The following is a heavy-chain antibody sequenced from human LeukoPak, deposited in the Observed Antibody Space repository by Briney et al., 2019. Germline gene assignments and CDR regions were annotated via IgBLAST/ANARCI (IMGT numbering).Heavy chain of an antibody. D-gene: IGHD3-9*01. CDR2: INHIGST. V-gene: IGHV4-34*01. CDR3: ARSAGYFPF. J-gene: IGHJ4*02. CDR1: GGSFSGFY. Sequence: PSETLSLTCAVHGGSFSGFYWSSIRQPPGKRLEWIGEINHIGSTNYNPSLKSRVTISIDTSKSQFSLNLTSVTAADTASYFCARSAGYFPFWGQGTLVTVSS.